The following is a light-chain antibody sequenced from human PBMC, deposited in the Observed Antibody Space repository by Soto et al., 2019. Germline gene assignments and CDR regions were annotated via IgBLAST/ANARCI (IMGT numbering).Light chain of an antibody. Sequence: EIVLTQSPGTLSLSPGERATLSCRASQSVSSNYLAWYQQKGGQAPRLLIYGASSRAAGIPDRFSGSGSGTDFTLTSSRLEPEDFAVYYCQQYGSSFTFGPGTKVDIK. CDR3: QQYGSSFT. J-gene: IGKJ3*01. V-gene: IGKV3-20*01. CDR1: QSVSSNY. CDR2: GAS.